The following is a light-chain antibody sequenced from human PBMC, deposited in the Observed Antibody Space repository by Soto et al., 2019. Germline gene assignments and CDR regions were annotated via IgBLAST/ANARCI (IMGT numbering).Light chain of an antibody. Sequence: EIVMTQPPATLSVSPGETASLSGRASQSAGNFLAWYQQKPGQAPRLLIYYISTRATGIPARFSGSGSGTEFTLTINSLQSEDSAVYYCQQHNQWPITFGQGTRLEI. CDR2: YIS. J-gene: IGKJ5*01. V-gene: IGKV3D-15*01. CDR1: QSAGNF. CDR3: QQHNQWPIT.